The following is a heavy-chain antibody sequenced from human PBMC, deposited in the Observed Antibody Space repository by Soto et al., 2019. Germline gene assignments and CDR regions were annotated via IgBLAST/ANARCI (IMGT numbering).Heavy chain of an antibody. V-gene: IGHV3-33*01. CDR2: IGHDGSDT. Sequence: FTFSSSGMHWVRQAPCKGLEWVTFIGHDGSDTYYADSVRGRFTASRDNSKNSLYLQMNNVRAEDTALYYCARDKGRTCLDYWGQGTLVTVSS. CDR1: FTFSSSG. CDR3: ARDKGRTCLDY. J-gene: IGHJ4*02. D-gene: IGHD2-2*01.